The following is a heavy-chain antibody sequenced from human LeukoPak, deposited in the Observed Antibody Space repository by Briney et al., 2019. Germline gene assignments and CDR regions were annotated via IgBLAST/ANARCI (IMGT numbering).Heavy chain of an antibody. V-gene: IGHV3-23*01. J-gene: IGHJ4*02. CDR1: GFTLPAYA. CDR3: AHLGYDILTGYYN. D-gene: IGHD3-9*01. Sequence: GGSLRLSCAASGFTLPAYAMNWVRQAPGKGLEWVSVISGTGGSTYYADSVKGRFTISRDNSKNTLNLQMNSLRAEDTAVYYCAHLGYDILTGYYNWGQGTLVFVSS. CDR2: ISGTGGST.